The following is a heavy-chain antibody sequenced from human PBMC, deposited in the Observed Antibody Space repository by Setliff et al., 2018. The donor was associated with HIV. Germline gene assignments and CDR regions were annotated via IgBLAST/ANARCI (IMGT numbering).Heavy chain of an antibody. CDR3: ARSDSSSWYALGYYYYMDV. D-gene: IGHD6-13*01. V-gene: IGHV1-46*01. CDR1: GYTFTTYY. Sequence: GASVKVSCKASGYTFTTYYMHWVRQAPGQGLEWMGIINPSGGSTNYAQKLQGRVTMTTDTSTSTAYMELRSLRSDDTAVYYCARSDSSSWYALGYYYYMDVWGKGTTVTVSS. J-gene: IGHJ6*03. CDR2: INPSGGST.